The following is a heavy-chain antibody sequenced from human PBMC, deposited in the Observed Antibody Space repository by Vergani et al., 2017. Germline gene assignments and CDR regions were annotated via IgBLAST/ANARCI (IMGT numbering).Heavy chain of an antibody. CDR3: AREDSNPFFGY. CDR1: GFTFSSYW. J-gene: IGHJ4*02. V-gene: IGHV3-7*01. D-gene: IGHD4-11*01. Sequence: VQLVESGGGLVQPGGSLRLSCAASGFTFSSYWMSWVRQAPGKGLEWVANIKQDGREKYYVDSVKGRFTISRDNAKNSLYLQMNSLRAEDTAVYYCAREDSNPFFGYWGQGTLVTVSS. CDR2: IKQDGREK.